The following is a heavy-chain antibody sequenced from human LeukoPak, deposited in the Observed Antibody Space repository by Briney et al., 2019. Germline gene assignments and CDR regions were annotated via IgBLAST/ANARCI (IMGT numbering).Heavy chain of an antibody. CDR1: GFTFSSYS. CDR2: ISSSSSYI. Sequence: PGGSLRLSCAAPGFTFSSYSMNWVRQAPGKGLEWVSSISSSSSYIYYADSVKGRFTISRDNAKNSLYLQMNSLRAEDTAVYYCARTFGYSYGSNWFDPWGQGTLVTVSS. J-gene: IGHJ5*02. V-gene: IGHV3-21*01. D-gene: IGHD5-18*01. CDR3: ARTFGYSYGSNWFDP.